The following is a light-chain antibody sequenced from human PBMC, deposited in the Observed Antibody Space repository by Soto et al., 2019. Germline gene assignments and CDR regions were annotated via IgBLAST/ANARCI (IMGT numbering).Light chain of an antibody. CDR1: SSDVGAYNY. Sequence: QSALTQPASVSGSPGQSITISCTGTSSDVGAYNYVSWYQQHPGKAPKLMIYEVSNRPSGVSNRFSGSKSANTASLTISGLQAGDDADYYCSSYTSSSTVLFGGGTKLTVL. J-gene: IGLJ3*02. V-gene: IGLV2-14*03. CDR3: SSYTSSSTVL. CDR2: EVS.